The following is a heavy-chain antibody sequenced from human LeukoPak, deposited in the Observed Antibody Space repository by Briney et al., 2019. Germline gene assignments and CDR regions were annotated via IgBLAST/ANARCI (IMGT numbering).Heavy chain of an antibody. CDR3: ARELITKADAFDI. D-gene: IGHD1-20*01. J-gene: IGHJ3*02. CDR2: FYARGNT. Sequence: PSETLSLTCTVSGGSIRSYYWNWIRQPAGKGLEWIGRFYARGNTNYNPSLKSRVTMSVDTSKNQLSLKLTSVTAADTAVYYCARELITKADAFDIWGQGTMVTVSS. V-gene: IGHV4-4*07. CDR1: GGSIRSYY.